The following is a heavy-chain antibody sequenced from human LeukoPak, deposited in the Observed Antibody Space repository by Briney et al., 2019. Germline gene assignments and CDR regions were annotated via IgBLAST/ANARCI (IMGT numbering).Heavy chain of an antibody. D-gene: IGHD6-6*01. Sequence: GESLKISCKGSGYNFASYWITWIRQMPGKGLEWMGRIDPRVSYTNYSPLFQGHVTMSTDKSVSTVYLQWSNLWASDTAMYYCARLWDSSSAFDYWGQGTLVTVSS. CDR1: GYNFASYW. CDR3: ARLWDSSSAFDY. CDR2: IDPRVSYT. V-gene: IGHV5-10-1*01. J-gene: IGHJ4*02.